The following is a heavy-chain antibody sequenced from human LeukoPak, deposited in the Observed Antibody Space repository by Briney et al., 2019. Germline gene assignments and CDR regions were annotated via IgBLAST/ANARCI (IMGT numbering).Heavy chain of an antibody. Sequence: SETLSLTCTVSGDSMSSSYWNWIRQPPGKGQEWIGCISAGGSTNYNPPLKSRIIISVDMSKTQFSLKLTSVTAADTAIYYCARLIPGTTGHRINYFDYWGRGTLVTVSS. J-gene: IGHJ4*02. CDR1: GDSMSSSY. D-gene: IGHD1-20*01. V-gene: IGHV4-4*09. CDR3: ARLIPGTTGHRINYFDY. CDR2: ISAGGST.